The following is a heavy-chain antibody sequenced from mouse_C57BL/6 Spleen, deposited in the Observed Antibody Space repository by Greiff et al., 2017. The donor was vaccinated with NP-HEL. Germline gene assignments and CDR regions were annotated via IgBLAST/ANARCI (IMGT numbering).Heavy chain of an antibody. CDR2: IDPSDIYT. CDR1: GYTFTSYW. D-gene: IGHD2-4*01. CDR3: ARKRIYYDYDAGYFDY. V-gene: IGHV1-59*01. J-gene: IGHJ2*01. Sequence: QVQLKQPGADVVRPGTSVKLSCKASGYTFTSYWMHWVKQRPGQGLEWIGVIDPSDIYTNYNQKFKGKATLTVDTSSSTAYMQLSGLTSEDSAVYYCARKRIYYDYDAGYFDYWGQGTTLTVSS.